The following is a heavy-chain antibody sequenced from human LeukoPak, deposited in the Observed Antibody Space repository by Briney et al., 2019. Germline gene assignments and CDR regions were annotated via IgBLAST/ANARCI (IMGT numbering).Heavy chain of an antibody. CDR1: GGSISSSSYY. CDR3: AREAAAVVLDY. CDR2: IYYSGST. V-gene: IGHV4-39*07. J-gene: IGHJ4*02. Sequence: SETLSLTCTVSGGSISSSSYYWGWIRQPPGKGLEWIGSIYYSGSTYYNPSLKSRVTIPVDTSKNQFSLKLSSVTAADTAVYYCAREAAAVVLDYWGQGTLVTVSS. D-gene: IGHD6-13*01.